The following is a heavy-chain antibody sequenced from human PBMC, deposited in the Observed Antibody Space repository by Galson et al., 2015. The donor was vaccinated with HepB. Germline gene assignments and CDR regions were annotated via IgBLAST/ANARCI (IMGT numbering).Heavy chain of an antibody. CDR2: ISSSSSYT. CDR3: AISDLTSHYYDSSGYNH. D-gene: IGHD3-22*01. J-gene: IGHJ4*02. CDR1: GFTFSDYY. V-gene: IGHV3-11*03. Sequence: SLRLSCAASGFTFSDYYMSWIRQAPGKGLEWVSYISSSSSYTNYADSVKGRFTISRDNAKNSLYLQMNSLRAEDTAVYYCAISDLTSHYYDSSGYNHWGQGTLVTVSS.